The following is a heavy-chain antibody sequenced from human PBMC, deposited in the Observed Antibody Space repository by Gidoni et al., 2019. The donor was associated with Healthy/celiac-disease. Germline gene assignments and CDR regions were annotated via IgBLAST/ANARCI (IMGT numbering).Heavy chain of an antibody. CDR3: ASPYYYDSSGYGPYYFDY. D-gene: IGHD3-22*01. V-gene: IGHV3-30-3*01. CDR1: GFPSSSYA. J-gene: IGHJ4*02. Sequence: QVQLVESGGGVVQPGRSLRLSCAASGFPSSSYAMHWVRQAPGKGLEWVAVISYDGSNKYYADSVKGRFTISRDNSKNTLYLQMNSLRAEDTAVYYCASPYYYDSSGYGPYYFDYWGQGTLVTVSS. CDR2: ISYDGSNK.